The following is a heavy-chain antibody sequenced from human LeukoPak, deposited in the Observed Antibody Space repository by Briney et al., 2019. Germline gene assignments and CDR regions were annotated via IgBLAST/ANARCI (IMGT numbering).Heavy chain of an antibody. D-gene: IGHD3-16*02. CDR3: TRDFNMITFGGVIVTGANYFDY. J-gene: IGHJ4*02. Sequence: GGSLRLSCAASGFTFSIYSMNWVRQAPGKGLEWVSYISSSSSTIYYADSVKGRFTISRDNAKNSLYLQMNSLRAEDTAVYYCTRDFNMITFGGVIVTGANYFDYWGQGTLVTVSS. CDR1: GFTFSIYS. V-gene: IGHV3-48*01. CDR2: ISSSSSTI.